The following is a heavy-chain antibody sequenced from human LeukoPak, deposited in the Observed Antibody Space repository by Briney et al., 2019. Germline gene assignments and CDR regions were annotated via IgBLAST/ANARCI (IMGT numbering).Heavy chain of an antibody. CDR1: GGSISSSSYY. Sequence: PSETLSLTCTVSGGSISSSSYYWGWIRQPPGKGLEWIGSIYYSGSTYYNPSLKSRVTISVDTSKNQFSLKLGSVTAADTAVYYCARLKYGDYGLYYFDYWGQGTLVTVSS. J-gene: IGHJ4*02. CDR2: IYYSGST. CDR3: ARLKYGDYGLYYFDY. D-gene: IGHD4-17*01. V-gene: IGHV4-39*07.